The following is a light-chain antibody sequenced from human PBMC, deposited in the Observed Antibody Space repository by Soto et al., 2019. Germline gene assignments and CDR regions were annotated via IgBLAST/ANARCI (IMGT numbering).Light chain of an antibody. CDR1: RSNIGTGYD. CDR3: QSYDSSLSEYV. V-gene: IGLV1-40*01. J-gene: IGLJ1*01. CDR2: GNS. Sequence: QAVVTQPPSVSGAPGQRVTISCTGSRSNIGTGYDVHWYQQLPGTAPKPLIYGNSNRPSGVPDRFSGSKSGTSASLAITGLQAEDEADYYCQSYDSSLSEYVFGTGTKVTVL.